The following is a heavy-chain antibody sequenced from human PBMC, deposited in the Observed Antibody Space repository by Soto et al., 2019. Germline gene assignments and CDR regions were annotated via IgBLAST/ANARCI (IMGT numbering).Heavy chain of an antibody. CDR3: AKDDRLRFLEWLRETGFDP. CDR2: ISGSGGST. J-gene: IGHJ5*02. Sequence: EVQLLESGGGLVQPGGSLRLSCAASGFTFSSYAMSWVRQAPGKGLEWVSAISGSGGSTYYADSVKGGFTISRDNSKNTLYLQMNSLRAEDTAVYYCAKDDRLRFLEWLRETGFDPWGQGTLVTVSS. CDR1: GFTFSSYA. V-gene: IGHV3-23*01. D-gene: IGHD3-3*01.